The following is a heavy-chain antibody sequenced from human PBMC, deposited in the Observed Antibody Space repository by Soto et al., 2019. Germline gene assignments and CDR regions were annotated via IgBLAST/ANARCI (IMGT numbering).Heavy chain of an antibody. J-gene: IGHJ4*02. CDR3: ARVRFGLERTVDY. D-gene: IGHD1-1*01. CDR1: GFTFSSYG. V-gene: IGHV3-33*01. Sequence: GSLRLSCAASGFTFSSYGMHWVRQAPGKGLEWVAVIWFDGSNKYYGDSVKGRFTISRDNSKNTLYLQMNSLRAEDTAVYYCARVRFGLERTVDYWGQGTLVTVSS. CDR2: IWFDGSNK.